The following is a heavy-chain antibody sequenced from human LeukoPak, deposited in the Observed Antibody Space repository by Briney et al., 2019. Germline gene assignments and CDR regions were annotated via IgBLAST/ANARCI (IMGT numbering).Heavy chain of an antibody. CDR2: IKEDGSEK. CDR1: GFTFSNYW. D-gene: IGHD6-13*01. V-gene: IGHV3-7*05. CDR3: ARDWGAAGLWDY. J-gene: IGHJ4*02. Sequence: PGRSLRLSCATSGFTFSNYWMSWVRQAPGKGLEWVANIKEDGSEKNYVDSVKGRFTISRDNAKNSLYLQMNSLRAEDTAIYYCARDWGAAGLWDYWGQGTLATVSS.